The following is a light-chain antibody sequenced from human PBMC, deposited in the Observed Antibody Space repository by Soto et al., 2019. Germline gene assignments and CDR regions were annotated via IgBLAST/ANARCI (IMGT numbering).Light chain of an antibody. CDR3: QHYDHLPPLS. V-gene: IGKV1-33*01. Sequence: DIQMTQSPSSLSASVGDRVTITCQASQDIKNYLNWYQQKPGKAPNLLIYDASNLKTGFPSRFSGSGSGTHFTFTISSLQPEDVATYYCQHYDHLPPLSFGGGTKVEI. J-gene: IGKJ4*01. CDR2: DAS. CDR1: QDIKNY.